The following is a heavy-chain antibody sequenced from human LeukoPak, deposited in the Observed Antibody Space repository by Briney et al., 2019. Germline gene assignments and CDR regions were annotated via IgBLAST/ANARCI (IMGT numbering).Heavy chain of an antibody. J-gene: IGHJ6*02. Sequence: PGGPLRLSCAASGFTFSSYGMHWVRQAPGKGLEWVAVIWYDGSNKYYADSVKGRFTISRDNSKNTLYLQMNSLRAEDTAVYYCARDGDCGGDCYNYYGMDVWGQGTTVTVSS. V-gene: IGHV3-33*01. CDR3: ARDGDCGGDCYNYYGMDV. CDR1: GFTFSSYG. CDR2: IWYDGSNK. D-gene: IGHD2-21*02.